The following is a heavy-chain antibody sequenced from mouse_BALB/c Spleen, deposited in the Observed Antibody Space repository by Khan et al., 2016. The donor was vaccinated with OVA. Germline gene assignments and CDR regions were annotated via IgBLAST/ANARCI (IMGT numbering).Heavy chain of an antibody. CDR2: IDPANGNT. J-gene: IGHJ2*01. Sequence: VQLQQPGAELVKPGASVMLSCTASGFNIKDTYMHWVKQRPEQGLEWIGRIDPANGNTEFDPKFQGKATISADTSSNTAYLQLSSLTSDDTAVYYCARWPRGYWGQGTTLTVSA. V-gene: IGHV14-3*02. CDR3: ARWPRGY. CDR1: GFNIKDTY.